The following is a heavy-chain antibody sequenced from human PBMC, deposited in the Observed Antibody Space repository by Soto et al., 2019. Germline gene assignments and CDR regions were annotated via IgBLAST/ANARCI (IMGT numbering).Heavy chain of an antibody. Sequence: PWVSLRLSWSAAGFTFSRSDLHWVRQAPGKGLEWVGRVRRKIHNYATSFADSVRGRFTISRNDSDNTVSLEMSGLKSEDPALYYSSRHAEGPSMVFYGMDVWGQGTTVTVSS. CDR3: SRHAEGPSMVFYGMDV. V-gene: IGHV3-73*01. D-gene: IGHD2-2*01. CDR1: GFTFSRSD. CDR2: VRRKIHNYAT. J-gene: IGHJ6*02.